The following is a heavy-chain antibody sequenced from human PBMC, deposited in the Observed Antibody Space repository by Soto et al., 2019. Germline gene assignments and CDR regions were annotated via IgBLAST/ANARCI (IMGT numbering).Heavy chain of an antibody. Sequence: EVQLVESGGGLVQPGGSLRLSCGASGFTFSRYWIHWVRQVPGKGLVGVSRSSSDGSWTGYAESVKGRFTISRDNDRNTVFLQMTSLRAEDTAVYYCVREGGYSGYLDNWGQGTQVTVSS. CDR2: SSSDGSWT. D-gene: IGHD5-12*01. V-gene: IGHV3-74*01. CDR3: VREGGYSGYLDN. CDR1: GFTFSRYW. J-gene: IGHJ4*02.